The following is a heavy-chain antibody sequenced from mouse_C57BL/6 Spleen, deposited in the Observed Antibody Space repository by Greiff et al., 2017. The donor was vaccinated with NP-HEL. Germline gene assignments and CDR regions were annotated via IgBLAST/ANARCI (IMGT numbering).Heavy chain of an antibody. J-gene: IGHJ3*01. V-gene: IGHV1-54*01. CDR1: GYAFTNYL. Sequence: VQLQQSGAELVRPGTSVKVSCKASGYAFTNYLIEWVKQRPGQGLEWIGVINPGSGGTNYNEKFKGKATLTADKSSSTAYMQLSSLTSEDSAVYFCARGETGAYWGQGTLVTVSA. CDR2: INPGSGGT. CDR3: ARGETGAY.